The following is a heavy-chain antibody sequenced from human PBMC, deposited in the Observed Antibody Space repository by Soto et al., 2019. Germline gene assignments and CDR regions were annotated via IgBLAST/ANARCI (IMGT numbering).Heavy chain of an antibody. CDR2: ISYDGSNK. CDR1: GFTFSSYA. V-gene: IGHV3-30-3*01. Sequence: QVQLVESGGGVVQPGRSLRLSCAASGFTFSSYAMHWVRQAPGKGLEWVAVISYDGSNKYYADSVKGRFTITRDNSENTLYLQMNSLRAEDTAVYYCARDASISRDYYYGMDVWGQGTTVTVSS. D-gene: IGHD6-6*01. J-gene: IGHJ6*02. CDR3: ARDASISRDYYYGMDV.